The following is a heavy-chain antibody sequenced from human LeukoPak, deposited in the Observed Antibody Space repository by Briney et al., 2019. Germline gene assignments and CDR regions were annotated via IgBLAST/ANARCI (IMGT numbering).Heavy chain of an antibody. CDR2: IYHIGST. V-gene: IGHV4-38-2*02. CDR3: ARERRYSSGWDAEYFQH. D-gene: IGHD6-19*01. CDR1: GYSISSGYY. Sequence: SETLSLTCAVSGYSISSGYYWGGIRQPPGKGLEWIGSIYHIGSTYYNPSLKSRVTISVDTSKNQFSLKLSSVTAADTAVYYCARERRYSSGWDAEYFQHWGQGTLVTVSS. J-gene: IGHJ1*01.